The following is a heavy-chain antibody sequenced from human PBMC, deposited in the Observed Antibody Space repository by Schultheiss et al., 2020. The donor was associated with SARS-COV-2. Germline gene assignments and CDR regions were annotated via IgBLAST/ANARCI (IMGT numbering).Heavy chain of an antibody. J-gene: IGHJ4*02. CDR1: GGTFSSYA. CDR3: ARSKKWELLPDY. CDR2: INPSGGST. D-gene: IGHD1-26*01. Sequence: ASVKVSCKASGGTFSSYAISWVRQAPGQGLEWMGWINPSGGSTTYAQKFQGRVTMTRDTSISTAYMELIGLRYDDTAVYYCARSKKWELLPDYWGQGTLVTVSS. V-gene: IGHV1-2*02.